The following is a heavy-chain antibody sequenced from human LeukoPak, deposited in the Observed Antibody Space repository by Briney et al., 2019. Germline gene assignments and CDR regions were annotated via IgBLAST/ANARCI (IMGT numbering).Heavy chain of an antibody. CDR1: GYTFTSYY. CDR3: ARDLGIVVVPAAPGGDAFDI. Sequence: GASVKVSCKASGYTFTSYYMHWVRQAPGQGLEWMGIINPSGGSTSYAQKFQGRVTMTRDTSTSTVYMELSSLRSEDTAVYYCARDLGIVVVPAAPGGDAFDIWGQGTMVTVSS. CDR2: INPSGGST. D-gene: IGHD2-2*03. J-gene: IGHJ3*02. V-gene: IGHV1-46*01.